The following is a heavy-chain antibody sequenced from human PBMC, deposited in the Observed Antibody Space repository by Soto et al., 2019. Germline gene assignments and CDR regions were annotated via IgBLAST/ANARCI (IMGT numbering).Heavy chain of an antibody. Sequence: SETLSLTCTVSGGSISSYYWSWIRQPPGKGLEWIGYNYYSGSTNYNPSLKSRVTISVDTSKNQFSLKLSSVTAADTAVYYCASLRFSSYFDYWGQGTLVTVSS. CDR2: NYYSGST. CDR1: GGSISSYY. J-gene: IGHJ4*02. D-gene: IGHD3-3*01. V-gene: IGHV4-59*01. CDR3: ASLRFSSYFDY.